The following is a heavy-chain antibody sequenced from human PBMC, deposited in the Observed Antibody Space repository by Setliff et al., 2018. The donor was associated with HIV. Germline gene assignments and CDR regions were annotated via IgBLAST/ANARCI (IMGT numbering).Heavy chain of an antibody. V-gene: IGHV3-33*01. J-gene: IGHJ4*02. D-gene: IGHD6-6*01. CDR1: GFTFSSYG. CDR2: IWYDGSNK. Sequence: GGSLRLSCAASGFTFSSYGMHWVRQAPGKGLEWVAVIWYDGSNKYYADSVKGRFTISRDNSKNTLYLHMNSLRAEDTAVYYCATVILPDSSSAFDYWGQGTLVTVSS. CDR3: ATVILPDSSSAFDY.